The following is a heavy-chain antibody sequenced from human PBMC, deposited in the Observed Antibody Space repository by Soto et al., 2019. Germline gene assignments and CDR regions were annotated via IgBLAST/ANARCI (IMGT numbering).Heavy chain of an antibody. CDR3: AGVVVVAATPINFDD. J-gene: IGHJ4*02. Sequence: ASVKVSCKVSGYTLTELSMHWVRQAPGKGLEWMGGFDPEDGETIYAQKFQGRVTMTEDTSTDTAYMELSSLRSEDTAVYYCAGVVVVAATPINFDDWGKGTLVTVSS. CDR2: FDPEDGET. V-gene: IGHV1-24*01. CDR1: GYTLTELS. D-gene: IGHD2-15*01.